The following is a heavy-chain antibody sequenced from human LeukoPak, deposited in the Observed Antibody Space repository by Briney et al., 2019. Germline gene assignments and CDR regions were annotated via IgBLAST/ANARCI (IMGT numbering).Heavy chain of an antibody. CDR3: ARDRLSGGWLTDF. Sequence: GGSLRLSCAASGFTLSSYSMNWVRQVPGKGLEWVSSLSSSGAYIYYADSVKGRFTISRDSADNSLYLQMDSLRVDDTAVYYCARDRLSGGWLTDFWGLGTLVTVSS. CDR2: LSSSGAYI. J-gene: IGHJ4*02. V-gene: IGHV3-21*01. D-gene: IGHD6-19*01. CDR1: GFTLSSYS.